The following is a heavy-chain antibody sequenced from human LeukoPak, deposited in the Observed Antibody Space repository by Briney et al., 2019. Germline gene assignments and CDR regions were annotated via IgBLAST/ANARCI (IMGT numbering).Heavy chain of an antibody. J-gene: IGHJ5*02. V-gene: IGHV1-46*01. CDR1: GYTFTSYY. CDR3: SRDNSVEDTAWWFDP. D-gene: IGHD4-23*01. CDR2: INPSGGST. Sequence: ASVKVSCKASGYTFTSYYMHWVRQAPGQGLEWMGIINPSGGSTSYAQKFQGRVTMTRDMSTSTDYMELSSLRSEDTAVYYCSRDNSVEDTAWWFDPWGQGTLVTVSS.